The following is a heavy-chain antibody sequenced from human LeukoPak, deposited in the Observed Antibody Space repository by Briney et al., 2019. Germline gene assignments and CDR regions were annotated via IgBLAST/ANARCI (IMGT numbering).Heavy chain of an antibody. CDR2: ISGSGGST. CDR1: GFTFSSYA. Sequence: GAPLRLSCAASGFTFSSYAMSWVRQAPGKGLEWVSAISGSGGSTYYADSVKGRFTISRDNSKNTLYLQMNSLRAEDTAVYYCAKDREWLAYYFDYWGQGTLVTVSS. V-gene: IGHV3-23*01. CDR3: AKDREWLAYYFDY. J-gene: IGHJ4*02. D-gene: IGHD6-19*01.